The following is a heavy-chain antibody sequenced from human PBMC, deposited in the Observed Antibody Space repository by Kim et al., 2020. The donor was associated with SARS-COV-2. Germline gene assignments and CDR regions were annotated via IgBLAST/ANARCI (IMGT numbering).Heavy chain of an antibody. V-gene: IGHV3-48*02. CDR1: GFTFSSYS. D-gene: IGHD3-22*01. CDR3: ARERYYYDSSGYTNYYYYYGMDV. CDR2: ISSSSSTI. Sequence: GGSLRHSCAASGFTFSSYSMNWVRQAPGKGLEWVSYISSSSSTIYYADSVKGRFTISRDNAKNSLYLQMNSLRDEDTAVYYCARERYYYDSSGYTNYYYYYGMDVWGQGTTVTVSS. J-gene: IGHJ6*02.